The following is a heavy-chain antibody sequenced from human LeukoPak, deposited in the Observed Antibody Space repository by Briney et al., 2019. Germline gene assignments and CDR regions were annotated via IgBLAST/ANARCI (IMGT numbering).Heavy chain of an antibody. CDR3: ARDPRSDYDFWSGTYYFDY. CDR2: ISSSSSYI. J-gene: IGHJ4*02. CDR1: GFTFSSYS. V-gene: IGHV3-21*01. D-gene: IGHD3-3*01. Sequence: PGGSLRLSCAASGFTFSSYSMNWVRQAPGKGLEWVSSISSSSSYIYYADSVKGRFTIPRDNAKNSLYLQMNSLRAEDTAVYYCARDPRSDYDFWSGTYYFDYWGQGTLVTVSS.